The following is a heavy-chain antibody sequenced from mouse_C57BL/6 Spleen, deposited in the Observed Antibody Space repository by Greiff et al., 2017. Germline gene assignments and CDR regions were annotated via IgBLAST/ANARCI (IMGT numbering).Heavy chain of an antibody. D-gene: IGHD2-3*01. Sequence: EVKVEESGPGLVKPSQSLSLTCSVTGYSITSGYYWNWIRQFPGNKLEWMGYISYDGSNNYNPSLKNRISITRDTSKNQFFLKLNSVTTEDTATYYCARDEKDDGYPRGFAYWGQGTLVTVSA. J-gene: IGHJ3*01. V-gene: IGHV3-6*01. CDR1: GYSITSGYY. CDR2: ISYDGSN. CDR3: ARDEKDDGYPRGFAY.